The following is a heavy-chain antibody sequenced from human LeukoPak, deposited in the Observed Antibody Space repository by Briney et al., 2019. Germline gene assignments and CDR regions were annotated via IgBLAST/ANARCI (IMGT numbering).Heavy chain of an antibody. V-gene: IGHV1-18*01. CDR3: ARTLAGDREFDY. D-gene: IGHD7-27*01. J-gene: IGHJ4*02. CDR1: GYTFTRYV. CDR2: INAYNDNT. Sequence: SSVTVTFKASGYTFTRYVISWLRQPPGQGLERMGWINAYNDNTNKPQKLQDRVTMTTDTSTSTAYTELRRLRSDDTAVYYCARTLAGDREFDYWGQGTLVTVSS.